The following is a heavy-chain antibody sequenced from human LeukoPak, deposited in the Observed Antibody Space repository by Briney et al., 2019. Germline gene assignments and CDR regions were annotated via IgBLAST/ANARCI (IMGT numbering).Heavy chain of an antibody. CDR3: ARFVQNY. Sequence: GSLRLSCAASGFTFSNAWMSWVRQPPGKGLEWIGEINHSGSTNYNPSLKSRVTISVDTSKNQFSLKLSSVTAADTAVYYCARFVQNYWGQGTLVTVSS. D-gene: IGHD3-16*01. J-gene: IGHJ4*02. V-gene: IGHV4-34*08. CDR2: INHSGST. CDR1: GFTFSNAW.